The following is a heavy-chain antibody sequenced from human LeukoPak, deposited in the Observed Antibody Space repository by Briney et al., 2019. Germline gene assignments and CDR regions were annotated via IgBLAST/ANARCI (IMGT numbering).Heavy chain of an antibody. Sequence: ETLSLTCTVXXVXISXXSYYXXWXRQPPXKGLEWIGSIYYSGSTYYNPSLKSRVTLSVDTSKNQFSLKLSSVTAADTAVYYCARSSYYYYGMDVWGQGTTVTVS. J-gene: IGHJ6*02. CDR3: ARSSYYYYGMDV. V-gene: IGHV4-39*01. CDR1: XVXISXXSYY. CDR2: IYYSGST.